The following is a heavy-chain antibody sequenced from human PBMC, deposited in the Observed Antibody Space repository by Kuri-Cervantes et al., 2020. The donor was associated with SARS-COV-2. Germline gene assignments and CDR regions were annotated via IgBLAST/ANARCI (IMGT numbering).Heavy chain of an antibody. Sequence: FGPTLVKPTQTLTLTCTFSGFSLSTSGVGVGWIRQPPGKALEWLALIYWNDDKRYSPSLKSRLTITKDTSKNQVVLTMTNMDPVDTATYYCASIAARRVSYYYYGMDVWGQGTTVTVSS. CDR2: IYWNDDK. J-gene: IGHJ6*02. CDR1: GFSLSTSGVG. D-gene: IGHD6-6*01. V-gene: IGHV2-5*01. CDR3: ASIAARRVSYYYYGMDV.